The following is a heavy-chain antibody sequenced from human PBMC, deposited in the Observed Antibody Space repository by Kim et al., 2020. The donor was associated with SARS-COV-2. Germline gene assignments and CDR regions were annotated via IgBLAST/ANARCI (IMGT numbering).Heavy chain of an antibody. D-gene: IGHD3-16*01. CDR2: ISGHGRDT. Sequence: GGSLRLSCAASGFSVSNTAMNWVRQAPGKGLEWVEAISGHGRDTYYGDSVKGRLTISRDTSMNALYLQMNSLRPGDTAIYYCAKDIWDYSGMDAWGQGTTVTVSS. CDR3: AKDIWDYSGMDA. V-gene: IGHV3-23*01. CDR1: GFSVSNTA. J-gene: IGHJ6*02.